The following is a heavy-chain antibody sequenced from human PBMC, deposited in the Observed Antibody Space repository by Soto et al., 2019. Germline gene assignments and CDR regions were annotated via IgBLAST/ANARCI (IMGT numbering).Heavy chain of an antibody. CDR3: ARAAYASSWNWFDP. Sequence: PGGPLRLSCAASGFNFRTYAMHWVRQAPGKGLEWVAVISYDGSLEYYGDSVKGRFTISRDNSKNTLYLQVSSLRGEDTAVYYCARAAYASSWNWFDPWGQGTQVTVSS. J-gene: IGHJ5*02. CDR2: ISYDGSLE. V-gene: IGHV3-30*04. D-gene: IGHD6-13*01. CDR1: GFNFRTYA.